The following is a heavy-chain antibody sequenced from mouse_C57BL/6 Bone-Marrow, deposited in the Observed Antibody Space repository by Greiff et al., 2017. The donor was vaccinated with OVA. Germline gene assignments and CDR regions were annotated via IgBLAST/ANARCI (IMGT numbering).Heavy chain of an antibody. CDR3: ARYGNYVKGAMDY. J-gene: IGHJ4*01. Sequence: DVQLVESGGGLVKPGGSLKLSCAASGFTFSSYAMSWVRQTPEKRLEWVATISDGGSYTYYPDNVKGRFTISRDNAKNNLYLQMSHLKSEDTAMYYCARYGNYVKGAMDYWGQGTSVTVSS. D-gene: IGHD2-1*01. CDR2: ISDGGSYT. V-gene: IGHV5-4*01. CDR1: GFTFSSYA.